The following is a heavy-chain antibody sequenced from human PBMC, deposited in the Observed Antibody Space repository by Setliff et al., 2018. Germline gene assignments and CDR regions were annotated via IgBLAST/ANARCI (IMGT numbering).Heavy chain of an antibody. V-gene: IGHV1-69*05. J-gene: IGHJ6*03. CDR1: GGAFSNYG. CDR3: AREGVDTRSATDYRYYMDV. CDR2: TIPLFGTT. D-gene: IGHD2-15*01. Sequence: SVKVSCKASGGAFSNYGVSWVRQAPGQGLEWMGGTIPLFGTTDYAQKFHGRVTIITDESTSTAYMELSRLTSDDTAVYYCAREGVDTRSATDYRYYMDVWGQGTTVTVSS.